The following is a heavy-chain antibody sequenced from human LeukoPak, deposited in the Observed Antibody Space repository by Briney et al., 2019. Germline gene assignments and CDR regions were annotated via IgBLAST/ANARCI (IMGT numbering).Heavy chain of an antibody. CDR1: GYSFTSYW. D-gene: IGHD6-19*01. Sequence: GESLKISCKGSGYSFTSYWIGWVRQATGQGLEWMGWMNPNSGNTGYAQKFQGRVTITRNTSISTAYMELSSLRSEDTAVYYCARGETVAGYYYYYMDVWGKGTTVTVSS. J-gene: IGHJ6*03. V-gene: IGHV1-8*03. CDR2: MNPNSGNT. CDR3: ARGETVAGYYYYYMDV.